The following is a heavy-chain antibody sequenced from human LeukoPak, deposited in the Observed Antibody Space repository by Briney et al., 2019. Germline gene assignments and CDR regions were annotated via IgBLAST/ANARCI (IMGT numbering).Heavy chain of an antibody. Sequence: GGSLRLTCEASGFIFTNYFMSWVRQAPGKGLEWVAGIKHDGSEKYYVDSVRGRFTISRDNTMNSLYLQMSSLRAEDTAVYYCATDRGWRTSGYYLYYFEYWGQGTLVTFSS. V-gene: IGHV3-7*01. CDR2: IKHDGSEK. D-gene: IGHD3-3*01. J-gene: IGHJ4*02. CDR3: ATDRGWRTSGYYLYYFEY. CDR1: GFIFTNYF.